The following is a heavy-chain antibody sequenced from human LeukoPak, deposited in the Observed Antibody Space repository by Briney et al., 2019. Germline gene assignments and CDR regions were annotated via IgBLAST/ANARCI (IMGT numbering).Heavy chain of an antibody. V-gene: IGHV3-30-3*01. CDR3: ARDRQGGNWGDFDF. D-gene: IGHD3-16*01. Sequence: QAGGSLRLSCAASGFPFSSYAMHWVRQAPGKGLEWVAVISYDGSNKYYADSVKGRFTISRDNSKNTLYLQMNSLRAEDTAVYYCARDRQGGNWGDFDFWGQVTLVTVFS. J-gene: IGHJ4*02. CDR2: ISYDGSNK. CDR1: GFPFSSYA.